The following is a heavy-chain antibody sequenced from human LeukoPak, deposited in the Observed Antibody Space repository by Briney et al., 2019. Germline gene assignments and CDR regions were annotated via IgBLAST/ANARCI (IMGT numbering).Heavy chain of an antibody. J-gene: IGHJ4*02. D-gene: IGHD6-19*01. CDR1: GSTFGSYA. CDR2: ISYDGTKT. V-gene: IGHV3-30*01. Sequence: PGGSLRLSCAASGSTFGSYALHWVRQAPGKGLDWLAVISYDGTKTEYSDSVRGRFTISRDKNTLYLRLNRLSVEDTAVYYCARARGGGWLSGGWFDYWGPGARVTVSS. CDR3: ARARGGGWLSGGWFDY.